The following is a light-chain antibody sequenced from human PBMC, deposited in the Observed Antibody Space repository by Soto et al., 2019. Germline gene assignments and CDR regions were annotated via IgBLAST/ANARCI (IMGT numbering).Light chain of an antibody. Sequence: EIVLTQSPGTLSLSPGERATLSCRASQSVSSSYLAWYQHTPGQAPRLLSYRASNRAAGIPDRFSGSGSGTDFTLTISRLESEDFAVDYCQRSGTFGEGTKVEIK. J-gene: IGKJ1*01. V-gene: IGKV3-20*01. CDR2: RAS. CDR3: QRSGT. CDR1: QSVSSSY.